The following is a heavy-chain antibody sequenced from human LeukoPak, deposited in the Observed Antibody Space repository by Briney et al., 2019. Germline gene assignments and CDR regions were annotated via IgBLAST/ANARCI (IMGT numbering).Heavy chain of an antibody. V-gene: IGHV1-2*02. J-gene: IGHJ4*02. CDR3: ARDRTMVRGVPGY. D-gene: IGHD3-10*01. CDR1: GYTFTGYY. CDR2: INPNSGGT. Sequence: ASVKVSCKASGYTFTGYYMHWVRQAPGQGLEWMGWINPNSGGTNYAQKFQGRVTMTRDTSISTAYMELSSLRSEDTAVYYCARDRTMVRGVPGYWGQGTLVTVSS.